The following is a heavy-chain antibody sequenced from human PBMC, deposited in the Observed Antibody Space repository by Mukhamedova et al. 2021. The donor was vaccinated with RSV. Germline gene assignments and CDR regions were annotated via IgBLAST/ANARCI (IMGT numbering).Heavy chain of an antibody. Sequence: YYADSVKGRFTISRDNSKNTLYLQLNSVRAEDTAVYYCAKVFTHNYQSYYYMDVWGKGTTVTVSS. CDR3: AKVFTHNYQSYYYMDV. V-gene: IGHV3-23*01. J-gene: IGHJ6*03. D-gene: IGHD5-24*01.